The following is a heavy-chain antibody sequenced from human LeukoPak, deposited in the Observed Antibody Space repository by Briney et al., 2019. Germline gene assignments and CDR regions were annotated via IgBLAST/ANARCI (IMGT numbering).Heavy chain of an antibody. J-gene: IGHJ4*02. V-gene: IGHV4-59*08. CDR2: IYYSGST. CDR1: GGSINSYY. D-gene: IGHD3-10*01. CDR3: ARPAKYYYGSETYYFFDY. Sequence: SETLSLTCTVSGGSINSYYWSWIRQPPGKGLEWIGYIYYSGSTNYNPSLKSRVTISLDTSQNQFSLKLTSVTPADTAVYYCARPAKYYYGSETYYFFDYWGQGTLVTVSS.